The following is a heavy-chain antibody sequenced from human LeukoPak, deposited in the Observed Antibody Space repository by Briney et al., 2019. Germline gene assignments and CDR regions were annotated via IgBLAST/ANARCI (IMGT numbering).Heavy chain of an antibody. Sequence: GGSLRLSCAASGFTVSSNYMTWVRQAAGKGLEWVSVIYSGGSAYYADSVKGRFTISRDNSKNTLYLQMNSLKTEDTAVYYCTTDGLVLGPYCSSTSCPTDYWGQGTLVTVSS. D-gene: IGHD2-2*01. CDR1: GFTVSSNY. CDR2: IYSGGSA. CDR3: TTDGLVLGPYCSSTSCPTDY. J-gene: IGHJ4*02. V-gene: IGHV3-53*01.